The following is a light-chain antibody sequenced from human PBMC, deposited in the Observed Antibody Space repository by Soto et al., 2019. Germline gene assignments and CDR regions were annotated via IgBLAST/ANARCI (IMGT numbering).Light chain of an antibody. CDR2: SSP. Sequence: DIQLTPSPSSLSASVGDRVTITCRASQGIITYLNWYQQKPGKAPNLLIYSSPTLQSGVPSRYSGSGSGTDFTLTISSLRPDDFATYYCQQYYSYWTFGQGTKVDIK. CDR3: QQYYSYWT. J-gene: IGKJ1*01. V-gene: IGKV1-39*01. CDR1: QGIITY.